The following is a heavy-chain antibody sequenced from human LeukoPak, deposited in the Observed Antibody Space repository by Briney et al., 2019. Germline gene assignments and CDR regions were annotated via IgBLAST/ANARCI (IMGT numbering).Heavy chain of an antibody. D-gene: IGHD3-3*01. V-gene: IGHV1-2*02. Sequence: ASVKVSCKASGYTFTGYYMHWVRQAPGQGLEWMGWINPNSGGTNYAQKFQGRVTMTRDTSISTAYMELSRLRSDDTAVYYCARDNDFWSGSWFDPWGQGTLVTVSS. CDR2: INPNSGGT. CDR1: GYTFTGYY. J-gene: IGHJ5*02. CDR3: ARDNDFWSGSWFDP.